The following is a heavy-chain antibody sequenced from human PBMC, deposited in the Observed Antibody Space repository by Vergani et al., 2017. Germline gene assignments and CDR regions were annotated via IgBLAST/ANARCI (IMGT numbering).Heavy chain of an antibody. CDR3: ARDGDGLTTIEYYFDY. Sequence: QVQLVESGGGVVQPGRSLRLSCAASGFTFSSYGMHWVRQAPGKGLEWVAVISYDGSNKYYADSVKGLFTIARDNSKNTLYLQMNSLRAEDTAVYYCARDGDGLTTIEYYFDYWGQGTLVTVSS. V-gene: IGHV3-30*03. D-gene: IGHD3-22*01. CDR2: ISYDGSNK. CDR1: GFTFSSYG. J-gene: IGHJ4*02.